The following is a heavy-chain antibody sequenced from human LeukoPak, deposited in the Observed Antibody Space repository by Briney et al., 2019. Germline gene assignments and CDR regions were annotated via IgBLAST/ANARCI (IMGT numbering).Heavy chain of an antibody. CDR2: IIPIFGTA. J-gene: IGHJ6*02. CDR1: GGTFSSYA. V-gene: IGHV1-69*01. CDR3: ARGPVDAVFGVSTQD. Sequence: SVKVSCTASGGTFSSYAISWVRQAPGQGLEWMGGIIPIFGTANYAQKFQGRVTITADESTSTAYMELSSLRSEDTAVYYCARGPVDAVFGVSTQDWGQGTTVTVSS. D-gene: IGHD3-10*02.